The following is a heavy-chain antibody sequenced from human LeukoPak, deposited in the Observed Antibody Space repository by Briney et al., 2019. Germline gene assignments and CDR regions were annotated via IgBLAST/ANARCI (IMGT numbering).Heavy chain of an antibody. CDR3: AREYPPRYYYDSSGYLDY. Sequence: GRSLRLSCAASGFTFSSFVMHWVRQAPGKGLEWGGVIWYDGSSKYYADFVKGRFTISRDNSKNTMYLQINRLRGQETALYYIAREYPPRYYYDSSGYLDYWGEGTVLSVPS. D-gene: IGHD3-22*01. J-gene: IGHJ4*02. CDR1: GFTFSSFV. V-gene: IGHV3-33*01. CDR2: IWYDGSSK.